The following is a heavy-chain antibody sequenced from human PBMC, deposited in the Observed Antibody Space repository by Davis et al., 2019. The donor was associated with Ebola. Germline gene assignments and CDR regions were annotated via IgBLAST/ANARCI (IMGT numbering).Heavy chain of an antibody. Sequence: GGSLRLSCAASGFTFIDYAMYWVRQSPGKGLEWVSTISGSGGTTYYADSVKGRFTISRDNSKNTMYLQMNSLRIEDTAVYYCARFDSTGIDWGQGTLVTVSP. V-gene: IGHV3-23*01. CDR1: GFTFIDYA. CDR2: ISGSGGTT. D-gene: IGHD3-22*01. J-gene: IGHJ4*02. CDR3: ARFDSTGID.